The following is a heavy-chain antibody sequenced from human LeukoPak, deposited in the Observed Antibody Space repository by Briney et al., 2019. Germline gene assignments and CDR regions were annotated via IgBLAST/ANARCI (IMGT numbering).Heavy chain of an antibody. Sequence: GGSLRLSCAASGLTFSSHWMHWVRQAPGKGLVWVSRITNDGSSTTYADSVKGRFTISRANAKHMLYLQVNSLRAEGMAVYDSATPQGSNPAYWGQGTLVTVSS. CDR3: ATPQGSNPAY. CDR1: GLTFSSHW. J-gene: IGHJ4*02. CDR2: ITNDGSST. V-gene: IGHV3-74*01. D-gene: IGHD3-10*01.